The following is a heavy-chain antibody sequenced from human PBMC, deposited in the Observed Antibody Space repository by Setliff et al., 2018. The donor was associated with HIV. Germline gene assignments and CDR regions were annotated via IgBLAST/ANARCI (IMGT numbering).Heavy chain of an antibody. D-gene: IGHD3-10*01. CDR3: ARSKGGGSGTFSY. Sequence: PSETLSLTCTVSGGSISGYYWSWSRQPPGKGLEWIGYTYTSVANYKPSLKSRVTISIDTSKNQFSLKLTPVTAADTAIYYCARSKGGGSGTFSYWGQGTLVTVSS. CDR2: TYTSVA. J-gene: IGHJ4*02. V-gene: IGHV4-4*08. CDR1: GGSISGYY.